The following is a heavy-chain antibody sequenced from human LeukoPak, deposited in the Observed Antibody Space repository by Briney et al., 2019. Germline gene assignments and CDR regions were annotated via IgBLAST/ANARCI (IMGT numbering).Heavy chain of an antibody. Sequence: GGSLRLSCAASGFTFSRYAMHWVRQAPGKGLEWVAVISYDGSNKYYADSVKGRFTISRDSSKNTLYMQMNSLRAEDTAVYYCASHCDTSGYHHFDYRGQGSLVTVSS. D-gene: IGHD3-22*01. CDR2: ISYDGSNK. V-gene: IGHV3-30-3*01. CDR3: ASHCDTSGYHHFDY. J-gene: IGHJ4*02. CDR1: GFTFSRYA.